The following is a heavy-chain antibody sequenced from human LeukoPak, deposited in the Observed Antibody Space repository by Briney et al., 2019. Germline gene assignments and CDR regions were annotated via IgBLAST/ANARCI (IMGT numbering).Heavy chain of an antibody. CDR3: ARGGRCSSSWPQGY. CDR2: INHSGST. J-gene: IGHJ4*02. D-gene: IGHD6-13*01. Sequence: SQTLSLTCAVYGGSFSGYYWSWIRQPPGKGLEWIGEINHSGSTNYNPSLKSRVTISVDTSKNQFSLKLSSVTAADTAVYYCARGGRCSSSWPQGYWGQGTLVTVSS. V-gene: IGHV4-34*01. CDR1: GGSFSGYY.